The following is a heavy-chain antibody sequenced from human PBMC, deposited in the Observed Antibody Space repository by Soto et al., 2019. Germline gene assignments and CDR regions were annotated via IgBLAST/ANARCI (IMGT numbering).Heavy chain of an antibody. J-gene: IGHJ6*02. D-gene: IGHD5-12*01. Sequence: QVQLMQSGAEVKKPGASVRVSCKASGYNLTSYGISWVRQAPGQGLEWMGWISPYNGNTNYAQKFQGRVTVTTDTSTSTAYMDLRSLRSDDTAVYYCAREWEYSGFDDDYYLYGMDVWGQGTTVTVSS. CDR2: ISPYNGNT. CDR1: GYNLTSYG. V-gene: IGHV1-18*01. CDR3: AREWEYSGFDDDYYLYGMDV.